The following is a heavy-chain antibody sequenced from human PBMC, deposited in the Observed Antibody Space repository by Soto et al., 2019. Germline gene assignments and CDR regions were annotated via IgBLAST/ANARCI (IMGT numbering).Heavy chain of an antibody. V-gene: IGHV5-51*01. CDR2: IYPGDSDT. J-gene: IGHJ6*02. Sequence: PGESLNISCKGSGYSVTSFWTGWVRQMPGKGLEWMGIIYPGDSDTRYSPSFQGQVTISADKSISTAYLQWSSLKASDTTMHYCARHGWVFYGIDVWGQGTGVTVSS. CDR1: GYSVTSFW. D-gene: IGHD2-2*03. CDR3: ARHGWVFYGIDV.